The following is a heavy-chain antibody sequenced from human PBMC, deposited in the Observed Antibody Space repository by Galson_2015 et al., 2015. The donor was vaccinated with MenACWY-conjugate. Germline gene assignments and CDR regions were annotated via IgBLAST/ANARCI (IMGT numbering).Heavy chain of an antibody. D-gene: IGHD3-10*01. CDR3: AQGAGSRWFDP. J-gene: IGHJ5*02. CDR1: GLTFSSYA. CDR2: ISTTGGTT. V-gene: IGHV3-23*01. Sequence: SLRLSCAASGLTFSSYAMSWVRQAPGKGLEWVSSISTTGGTTYYADSVKGRFTISRDNSKNTLYLQMNSLRAGDTAVYYCAQGAGSRWFDPWGRGTLVIVSS.